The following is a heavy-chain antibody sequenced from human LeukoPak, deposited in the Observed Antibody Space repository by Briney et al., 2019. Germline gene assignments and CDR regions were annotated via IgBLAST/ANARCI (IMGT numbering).Heavy chain of an antibody. CDR2: ISAYNGNT. V-gene: IGHV1-18*01. D-gene: IGHD4-17*01. CDR1: GYTFTSYG. J-gene: IGHJ2*01. Sequence: ASVKVSCKASGYTFTSYGVSWVRQAPGQGLEWMGWISAYNGNTNYAQKLQGRVTMTTDTSTSTAYMELRSLRSDDTAVYYCARGDATVTTWYFDLWGRGTLVTVSS. CDR3: ARGDATVTTWYFDL.